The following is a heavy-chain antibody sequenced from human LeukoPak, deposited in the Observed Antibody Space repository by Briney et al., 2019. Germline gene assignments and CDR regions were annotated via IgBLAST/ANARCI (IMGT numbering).Heavy chain of an antibody. V-gene: IGHV1-2*02. J-gene: IGHJ5*02. Sequence: ASVKVSCKASGYTFTGYYMHWVRQAPGQGLEWMGWINPNSGGTNYAQKFQGRVTVTRDTSISTAYMELSRLRSDDTAVYYCARDLPLGTIDGFDPWGQGTLVTVSS. CDR1: GYTFTGYY. CDR3: ARDLPLGTIDGFDP. D-gene: IGHD4/OR15-4a*01. CDR2: INPNSGGT.